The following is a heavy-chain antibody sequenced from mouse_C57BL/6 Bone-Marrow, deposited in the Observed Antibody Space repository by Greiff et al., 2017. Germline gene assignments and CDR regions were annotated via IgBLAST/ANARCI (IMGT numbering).Heavy chain of an antibody. J-gene: IGHJ1*03. CDR2: LYWDDDK. V-gene: IGHV8-12*01. Sequence: QVTLKESGPGILQPSQTLSLSCYFSGFSLSTSGMGVSWIRQPSGKGLEWLAHLYWDDDKCYNPFLKSRLTISKDTSTNQVFLKITSVDTADTAADYCAGRADGYGYFDVWGTGTTVTVSS. CDR1: GFSLSTSGMG. CDR3: AGRADGYGYFDV. D-gene: IGHD2-3*01.